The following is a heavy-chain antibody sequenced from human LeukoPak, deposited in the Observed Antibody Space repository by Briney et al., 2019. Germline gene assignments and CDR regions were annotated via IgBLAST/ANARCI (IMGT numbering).Heavy chain of an antibody. D-gene: IGHD3-10*01. CDR3: ARDLSRDYYGSGSYQR. Sequence: PGGSLRPSCAASGFTFSSYSMNWARQAPGKGLEWVSSISSSSSYIYYADSVKGRFTISRDNAKNSLYLQMNSLRAEDTAVYYCARDLSRDYYGSGSYQRWGQGTLVTVSS. J-gene: IGHJ4*02. CDR1: GFTFSSYS. CDR2: ISSSSSYI. V-gene: IGHV3-21*01.